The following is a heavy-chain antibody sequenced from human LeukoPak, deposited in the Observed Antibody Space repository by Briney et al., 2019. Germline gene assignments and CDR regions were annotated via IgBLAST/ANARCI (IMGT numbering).Heavy chain of an antibody. D-gene: IGHD2-2*02. CDR3: ARDDIVVVPAVILNTEYYYMDV. J-gene: IGHJ6*03. CDR1: GFTFSSYS. CDR2: IYSGGST. V-gene: IGHV3-66*02. Sequence: GGSLRLSCAASGFTFSSYSMNWVRQAPGKGLEWVSVIYSGGSTYYADSVKGRFTISRDNSKNTLYLQMNSLRAEDTAVYYCARDDIVVVPAVILNTEYYYMDVWGKGTTVTVSS.